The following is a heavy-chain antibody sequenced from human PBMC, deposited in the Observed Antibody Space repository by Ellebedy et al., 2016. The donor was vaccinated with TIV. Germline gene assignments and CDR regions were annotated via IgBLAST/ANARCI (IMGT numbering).Heavy chain of an antibody. CDR1: GYTFTSYG. Sequence: AASVKISCKTSGYTFTSYGISWVRQAPGQGLEWMGLISAYNGNTNYAQKLQGRVTMTTDTSTSTAYMELRSLRSDDTAVYYCARGAARYGMDVWGQGTTVTVSS. D-gene: IGHD2-15*01. V-gene: IGHV1-18*04. CDR3: ARGAARYGMDV. CDR2: ISAYNGNT. J-gene: IGHJ6*02.